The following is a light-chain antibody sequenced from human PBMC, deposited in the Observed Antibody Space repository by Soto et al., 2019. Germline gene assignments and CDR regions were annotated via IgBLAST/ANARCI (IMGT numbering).Light chain of an antibody. J-gene: IGKJ1*01. CDR2: AAF. CDR3: QQSYSTPQT. Sequence: DIQMTQSTSSLSASVGDRVTITCRASQSISSYLNWYQQKPGKAPKLLIYAAFSLQSGVPSRFSGSGSGTDFTLTIRSLQPEDFATYYCQQSYSTPQTVGQGTKVAIK. V-gene: IGKV1-39*01. CDR1: QSISSY.